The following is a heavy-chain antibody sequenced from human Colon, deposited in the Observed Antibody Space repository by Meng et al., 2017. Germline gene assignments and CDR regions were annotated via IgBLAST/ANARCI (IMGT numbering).Heavy chain of an antibody. V-gene: IGHV4-4*07. CDR2: INTSGIT. J-gene: IGHJ4*02. CDR3: VRAGYDYGYVHY. Sequence: GSLRLSCTVSGGSISSYYWNWIRQPAGKGPEWIGRINTSGITKYNPSLRGRVTMSVDTSKDQFSLNLSSVTAADTAIYYCVRAGYDYGYVHYWGQGTLVTVSS. D-gene: IGHD5-18*01. CDR1: GGSISSYY.